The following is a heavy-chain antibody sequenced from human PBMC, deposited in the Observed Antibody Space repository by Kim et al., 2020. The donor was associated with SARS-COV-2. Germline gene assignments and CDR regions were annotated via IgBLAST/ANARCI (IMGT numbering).Heavy chain of an antibody. J-gene: IGHJ4*02. D-gene: IGHD3-22*01. CDR3: ARDIDSTGFYH. CDR1: GGSLIGYY. V-gene: IGHV4-34*01. Sequence: SETLSLTCSVSGGSLIGYYWAWIRQTPGKGLEWIGEVTHGGSTNSSPSLKDRVSISADMYKRQFYLKLASVTAADTAVYFCARDIDSTGFYHWGQGTLVTV. CDR2: VTHGGST.